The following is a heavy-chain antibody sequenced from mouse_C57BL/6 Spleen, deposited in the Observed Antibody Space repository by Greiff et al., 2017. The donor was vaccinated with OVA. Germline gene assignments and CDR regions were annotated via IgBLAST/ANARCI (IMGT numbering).Heavy chain of an antibody. Sequence: DVKLVESGGGLVKPGGSLKLSCAASGFTFGSYAMSWVRQTPDKRLEWVATISDGGSYTYYPDNVKGRFTISRDNAKNNLYLQMSHLKSEDTAMYYCARVGGYDDVSWFAYWGQGTLVTVSA. J-gene: IGHJ3*01. D-gene: IGHD2-2*01. CDR1: GFTFGSYA. CDR3: ARVGGYDDVSWFAY. V-gene: IGHV5-4*03. CDR2: ISDGGSYT.